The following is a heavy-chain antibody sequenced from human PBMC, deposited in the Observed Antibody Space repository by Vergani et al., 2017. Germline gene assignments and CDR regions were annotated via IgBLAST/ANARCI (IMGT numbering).Heavy chain of an antibody. CDR3: ARDRGRIAAAGSYYFDY. V-gene: IGHV4-59*10. CDR2: IYTSGST. J-gene: IGHJ4*02. D-gene: IGHD6-13*01. CDR1: GGSFSGYY. Sequence: QVQLQQWGAGLLKPSETLSLTCAVYGGSFSGYYWSWIRQPAGKGLEWIGRIYTSGSTNYNPSLKSRVTISVDTSKNQFSLKLSSVTAADTAVYYCARDRGRIAAAGSYYFDYWGQGTLVTVSS.